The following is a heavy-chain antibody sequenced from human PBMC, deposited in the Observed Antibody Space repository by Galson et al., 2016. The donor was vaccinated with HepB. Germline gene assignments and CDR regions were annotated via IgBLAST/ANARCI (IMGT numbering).Heavy chain of an antibody. Sequence: ETLSLTCTVSGGSVTSGGYYWGWIRQTPGKGLEWIGNFYYKGRTYYHPSLKSRVTIAVDSSKNHFSLNLSSVTAADTAIYYCARGTYATSWYSHYYYGMDVWGQGTTVTVSS. V-gene: IGHV4-39*02. J-gene: IGHJ6*02. CDR1: GGSVTSGGYY. CDR3: ARGTYATSWYSHYYYGMDV. CDR2: FYYKGRT. D-gene: IGHD2-2*01.